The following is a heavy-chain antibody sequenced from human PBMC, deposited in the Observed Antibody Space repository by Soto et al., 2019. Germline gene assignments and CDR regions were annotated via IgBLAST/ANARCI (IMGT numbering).Heavy chain of an antibody. J-gene: IGHJ3*02. V-gene: IGHV3-48*02. CDR3: ARDGPAAEGPDAFDI. CDR2: ISSSSGTR. CDR1: GFTISTYS. D-gene: IGHD2-2*01. Sequence: GGSLRLSCAASGFTISTYSMNWVRQAPGKGLEWVSYISSSSGTRWYADSVKGRFTISRDNAKHSLYLQMNSLRDEDTAVYYCARDGPAAEGPDAFDIWGQGTMVTVSS.